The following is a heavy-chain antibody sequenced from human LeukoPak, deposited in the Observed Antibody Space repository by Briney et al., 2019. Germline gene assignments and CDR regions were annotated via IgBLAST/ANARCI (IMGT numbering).Heavy chain of an antibody. D-gene: IGHD6-19*01. CDR3: ARHPSAVAGKTFDY. J-gene: IGHJ4*02. CDR1: GGSIRSYY. Sequence: SETLSLTCTVSGGSIRSYYLSWLRQPPGKGLEWIGYIYYSGSTNYNPSLKSRVTISVDTSKNQFSLKLSSVTAADTAVYYCARHPSAVAGKTFDYWGQGMLVTVSS. CDR2: IYYSGST. V-gene: IGHV4-59*08.